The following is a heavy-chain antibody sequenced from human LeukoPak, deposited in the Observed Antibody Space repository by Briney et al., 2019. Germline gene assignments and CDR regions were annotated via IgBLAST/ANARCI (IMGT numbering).Heavy chain of an antibody. CDR2: IDRGDSDI. CDR1: EYIFANYW. Sequence: GESLKISCKGSEYIFANYWIGWVRQMPGKGLEWMGVIDRGDSDIRYGPSFQDQVTISADRSINTAYLQWTSLKASDTAMYYCARTLILTGYYAPDYWGQGTLVTVSS. J-gene: IGHJ4*02. D-gene: IGHD3-9*01. V-gene: IGHV5-51*01. CDR3: ARTLILTGYYAPDY.